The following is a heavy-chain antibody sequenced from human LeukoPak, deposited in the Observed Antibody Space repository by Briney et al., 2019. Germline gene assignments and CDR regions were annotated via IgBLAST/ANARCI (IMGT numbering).Heavy chain of an antibody. CDR1: GFTFDDYA. CDR2: ISWNSGSI. CDR3: AKTLREYYDILAGTFFDY. Sequence: PGRSLRLSCAASGFTFDDYAMHWVRQAPGKGLEWVSGISWNSGSIGYADSVKGRFTISRDNAKNSLYLQMNSLRAEDTALYYCAKTLREYYDILAGTFFDYWGQGTLVTVSS. V-gene: IGHV3-9*01. J-gene: IGHJ4*02. D-gene: IGHD3-9*01.